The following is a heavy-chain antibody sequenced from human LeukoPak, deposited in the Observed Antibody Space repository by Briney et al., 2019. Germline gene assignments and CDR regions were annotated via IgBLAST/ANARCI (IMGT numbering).Heavy chain of an antibody. Sequence: GGSLRLSCAASGFTFSSYAMHWVRQAPGKGLEWVAVISYDGSNKYYADSVKGRFTISRDNSENTLYLQMNSLRAEDTAVYYCARGAGQEWLSDYFDYWGQGTLVTVSS. V-gene: IGHV3-30*01. CDR3: ARGAGQEWLSDYFDY. D-gene: IGHD3-3*01. J-gene: IGHJ4*02. CDR1: GFTFSSYA. CDR2: ISYDGSNK.